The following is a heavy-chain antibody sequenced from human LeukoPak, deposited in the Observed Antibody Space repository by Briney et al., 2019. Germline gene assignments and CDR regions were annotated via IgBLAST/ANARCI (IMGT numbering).Heavy chain of an antibody. Sequence: GGSLRLSCAASGFTFDDYAMHWVRQAPGKGLEWVSGISWNSGSIGYADSVKGRFTISRDNAKNSLFLQMNSLRAEDTAVYYCARLPAYCSSTSCYYDYWGQGTLVTASS. D-gene: IGHD2-2*01. CDR3: ARLPAYCSSTSCYYDY. CDR2: ISWNSGSI. V-gene: IGHV3-9*01. CDR1: GFTFDDYA. J-gene: IGHJ4*02.